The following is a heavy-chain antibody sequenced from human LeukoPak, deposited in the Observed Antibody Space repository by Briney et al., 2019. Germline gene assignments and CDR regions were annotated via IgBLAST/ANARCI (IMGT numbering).Heavy chain of an antibody. D-gene: IGHD3-10*01. CDR2: IYYSGST. CDR3: VYGRYYYYMDV. Sequence: SETLSLTWTVSGGSIDSSSYYWGWIRQPPGKGLEWIGSIYYSGSTNYNPSLKSRVTISVDTSKNQFSLKLSSVTAADTAVYYCVYGRYYYYMDVWGKGTTVTVSS. J-gene: IGHJ6*03. V-gene: IGHV4-39*07. CDR1: GGSIDSSSYY.